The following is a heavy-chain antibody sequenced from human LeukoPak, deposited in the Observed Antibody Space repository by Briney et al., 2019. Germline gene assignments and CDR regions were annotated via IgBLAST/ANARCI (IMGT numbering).Heavy chain of an antibody. CDR3: AKDRGAEVWDSSGN. V-gene: IGHV3-23*01. D-gene: IGHD3-22*01. J-gene: IGHJ4*02. CDR2: ISGSGGST. CDR1: GFTFSSYG. Sequence: GGSLRLSYAASGFTFSSYGMSWVRQAPGKGLEWVSAISGSGGSTYYADSVKGRFTISRDNSKNTLYLQMNSLRAEDTAVYYCAKDRGAEVWDSSGNWGQGTLVTVSS.